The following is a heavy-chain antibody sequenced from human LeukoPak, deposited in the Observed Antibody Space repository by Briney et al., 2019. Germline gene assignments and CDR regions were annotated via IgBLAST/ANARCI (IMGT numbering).Heavy chain of an antibody. Sequence: GGSLRLSCAASGFTFDAYGMNWVRQAPGMGLEWVSSISGSGTYIYYADSMKGRFTVSRDNAKNSLYLQIHSLRAEDTAVYYCARDLWGYYDSSGYYDLGYFDSWGQGTLVTVSS. CDR2: ISGSGTYI. J-gene: IGHJ4*02. V-gene: IGHV3-21*01. CDR1: GFTFDAYG. CDR3: ARDLWGYYDSSGYYDLGYFDS. D-gene: IGHD3-22*01.